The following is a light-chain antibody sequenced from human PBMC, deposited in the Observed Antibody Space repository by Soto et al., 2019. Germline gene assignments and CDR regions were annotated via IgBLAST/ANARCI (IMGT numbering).Light chain of an antibody. V-gene: IGKV3-15*01. CDR2: GAS. J-gene: IGKJ4*01. Sequence: EVVMTQSPATLSVSPGERATLSCRASESVSSNLAWYQQKPGQAPRLLIYGASTRATGIPARFSGSGSGTEFTRTITSLQSEDFAVYYCQQYKKWPPLTFGGGTKGEIK. CDR3: QQYKKWPPLT. CDR1: ESVSSN.